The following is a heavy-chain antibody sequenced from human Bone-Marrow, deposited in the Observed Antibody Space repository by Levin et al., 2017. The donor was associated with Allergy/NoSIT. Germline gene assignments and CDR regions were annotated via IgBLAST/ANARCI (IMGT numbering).Heavy chain of an antibody. CDR2: IFYSGST. D-gene: IGHD6-25*01. CDR3: AGYSSALVY. V-gene: IGHV4-59*01. CDR1: GGSIRSYY. J-gene: IGHJ4*02. Sequence: SQTLSLTCTVSGGSIRSYYWNWVRQPPGKGLEWIGYIFYSGSTDYNPSLKSRVTMSLDASKTQVSLKLRSVTSADTAMYYCAGYSSALVYWGQGTLVTVSS.